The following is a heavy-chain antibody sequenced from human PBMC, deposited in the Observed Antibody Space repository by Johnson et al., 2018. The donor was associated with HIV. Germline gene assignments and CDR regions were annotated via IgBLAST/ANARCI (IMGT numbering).Heavy chain of an antibody. CDR2: ISYDGNNK. D-gene: IGHD3-16*01. Sequence: QVQLVESGGGLVQPGGSLSLSCAASGFTFSSYAMHWVRQAPGKGLEWVAIISYDGNNKYYADSVKGRFTISRDNSKNTLYLQMISRRAEDTAVYFCSRAPPAVWGPSRDVGAFDIWGQGTMVTVSS. CDR1: GFTFSSYA. J-gene: IGHJ3*02. CDR3: SRAPPAVWGPSRDVGAFDI. V-gene: IGHV3-30-3*01.